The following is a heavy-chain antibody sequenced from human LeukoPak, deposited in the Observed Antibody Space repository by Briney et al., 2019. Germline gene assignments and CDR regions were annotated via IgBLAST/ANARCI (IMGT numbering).Heavy chain of an antibody. V-gene: IGHV3-53*01. CDR2: IYSGGST. CDR3: AREGPLQEGALDY. D-gene: IGHD1-26*01. CDR1: GFTVSSNY. J-gene: IGHJ4*02. Sequence: GGSLRLSCAASGFTVSSNYMSWVRQAPGKGLEWVSVIYSGGSTYYADSVKGRFTISRDNSKNTLYLQMNSLRAEDTAVYYCAREGPLQEGALDYWGQGTLVTVSS.